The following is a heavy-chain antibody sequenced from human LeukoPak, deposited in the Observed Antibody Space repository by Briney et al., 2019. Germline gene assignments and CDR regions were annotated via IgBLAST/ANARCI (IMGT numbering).Heavy chain of an antibody. CDR3: ARAPRGVAASNFIDN. CDR2: ISTSGSTI. CDR1: GFTFSNYY. D-gene: IGHD2-15*01. Sequence: GGSLRLSCAASGFTFSNYYMSWVRQAPGKGLEWVSFISTSGSTIYYADSVKGRFTISRDNAKNSLYMQVNSLRAEGTAVYYCARAPRGVAASNFIDNWGQGTLVTVSS. V-gene: IGHV3-11*01. J-gene: IGHJ4*02.